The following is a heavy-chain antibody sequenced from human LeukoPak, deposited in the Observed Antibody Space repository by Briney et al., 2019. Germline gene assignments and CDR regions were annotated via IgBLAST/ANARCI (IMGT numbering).Heavy chain of an antibody. CDR3: ARRYCGGGTCYGDY. Sequence: GESLKISCKGSGYIFTSYWISWVRQMPGKGLEWMGRIDPSDSYTNYSPSFQCHVTISADKSVSTAYLQWSSLKASDTAMYYCARRYCGGGTCYGDYWGQGTLVTVSS. D-gene: IGHD2-15*01. J-gene: IGHJ4*02. CDR1: GYIFTSYW. CDR2: IDPSDSYT. V-gene: IGHV5-10-1*01.